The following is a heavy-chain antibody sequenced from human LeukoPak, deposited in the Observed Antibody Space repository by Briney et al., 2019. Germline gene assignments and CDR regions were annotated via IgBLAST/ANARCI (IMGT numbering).Heavy chain of an antibody. V-gene: IGHV3-23*01. D-gene: IGHD2-2*02. CDR3: ASAGPAPYPFDY. Sequence: GGSLRLSCAASEFTFSSYAMCWVRQAPGKGLEWVSAISGDGRDTYYADSVKGRFTISRDNSKSTLYLQMNSLRAEDTAIYYCASAGPAPYPFDYWGRGALVTVSS. CDR1: EFTFSSYA. J-gene: IGHJ4*02. CDR2: ISGDGRDT.